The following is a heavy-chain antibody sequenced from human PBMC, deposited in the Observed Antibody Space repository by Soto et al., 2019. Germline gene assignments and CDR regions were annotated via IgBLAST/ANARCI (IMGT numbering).Heavy chain of an antibody. CDR3: ARSRSDSSGYYNDY. CDR1: GGSISSYY. J-gene: IGHJ4*02. CDR2: IYYSGST. V-gene: IGHV4-59*01. D-gene: IGHD3-22*01. Sequence: QVQLQESGPGLVKPSETLSLTCTVSGGSISSYYWSWIRQPPGKGLEWIGYIYYSGSTNYNPSLKSRVTISVDTSKNQFSLKLSSVTAADTAVYYCARSRSDSSGYYNDYWGQGTLVTVSS.